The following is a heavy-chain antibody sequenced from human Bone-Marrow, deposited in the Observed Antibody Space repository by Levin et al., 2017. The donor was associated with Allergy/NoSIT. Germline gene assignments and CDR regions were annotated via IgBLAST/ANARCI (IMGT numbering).Heavy chain of an antibody. CDR3: ATDRAYCSNTTCYLPDAFDI. CDR1: GFTVSSNY. D-gene: IGHD2-2*01. Sequence: PGGSPRLSCVASGFTVSSNYMNWVRQAPGKGLEWVSVIYSGGSTYYADSVKGRFTISRDNSKNTLYLQMSSLRAEDTAVYYCATDRAYCSNTTCYLPDAFDIWGQGTMVTVSS. J-gene: IGHJ3*02. V-gene: IGHV3-66*01. CDR2: IYSGGST.